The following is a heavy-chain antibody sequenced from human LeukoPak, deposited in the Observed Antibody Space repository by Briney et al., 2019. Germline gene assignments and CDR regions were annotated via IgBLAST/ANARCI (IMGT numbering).Heavy chain of an antibody. J-gene: IGHJ4*02. CDR2: IKQDGSEK. CDR1: GFTFSSYG. CDR3: ARDYYYGSGSFPLY. V-gene: IGHV3-7*01. D-gene: IGHD3-10*01. Sequence: SGGSLRLSCAASGFTFSSYGMSWVRLAPGKGLEWVANIKQDGSEKYYVDSVKGRLTISRDNAKNSLYLQMNSLRAEDTAVYYCARDYYYGSGSFPLYWGQGTLVTVSS.